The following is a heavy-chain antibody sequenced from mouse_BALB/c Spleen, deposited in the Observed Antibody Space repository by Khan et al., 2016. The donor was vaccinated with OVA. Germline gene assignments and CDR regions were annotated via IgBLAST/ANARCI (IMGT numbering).Heavy chain of an antibody. D-gene: IGHD2-14*01. J-gene: IGHJ3*01. Sequence: QVQLQQSGAELARPGASVKMSCKASGYTFTTYTIHWVKQRPGQGLEWIGYIIPSNDYTNYNQKFKDRATLTADKSSTTAYMQLSSLTSEDPAVDYCVREGAYYRSDGWFAYWGQGTLVTVSA. V-gene: IGHV1-4*01. CDR2: IIPSNDYT. CDR1: GYTFTTYT. CDR3: VREGAYYRSDGWFAY.